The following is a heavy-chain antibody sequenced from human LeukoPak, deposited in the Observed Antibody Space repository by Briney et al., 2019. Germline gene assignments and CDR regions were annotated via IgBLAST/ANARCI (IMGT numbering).Heavy chain of an antibody. Sequence: GESLKISCKGSGFTFTNYWIGWVRQMPGKGLEWMGIIYPGDSDTRYSPSFQAQVTISADKSISTAYLQWSSLKASDTAMYYCARSWVSGYGTVLDYWGQGALVTVSS. CDR2: IYPGDSDT. D-gene: IGHD5-18*01. CDR1: GFTFTNYW. CDR3: ARSWVSGYGTVLDY. V-gene: IGHV5-51*01. J-gene: IGHJ4*02.